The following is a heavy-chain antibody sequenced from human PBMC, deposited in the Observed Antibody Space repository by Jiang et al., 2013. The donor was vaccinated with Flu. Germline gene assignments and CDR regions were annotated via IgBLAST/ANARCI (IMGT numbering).Heavy chain of an antibody. CDR2: IHYSGTT. CDR3: ARGSEYSGSREFDY. D-gene: IGHD1-26*01. Sequence: GPGLVKPSQTLSLTCTVSGGSISSGAYYWSWIRQHPGKGLEWIGYIHYSGTTYYNPSLKSRVTISVDTSKRFSLDLSSVTAADTAVYYCARGSEYSGSREFDYWGQGTLVTVSS. J-gene: IGHJ4*02. CDR1: GGSISSGAYY. V-gene: IGHV4-31*03.